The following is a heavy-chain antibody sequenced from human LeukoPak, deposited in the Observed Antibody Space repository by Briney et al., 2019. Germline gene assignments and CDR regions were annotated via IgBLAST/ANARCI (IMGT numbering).Heavy chain of an antibody. Sequence: SETLSLTCAVYGGSFSGYYWSWIRQPPGKGLEWIGEINHSGSTNYNPSLKSRVTISVDTSKNQFSLKLSSVTAADTAVYYCARLFGVGSVEYYYYMDVWGKGTTVTVSS. CDR1: GGSFSGYY. J-gene: IGHJ6*03. V-gene: IGHV4-34*01. CDR3: ARLFGVGSVEYYYYMDV. CDR2: INHSGST. D-gene: IGHD3-10*01.